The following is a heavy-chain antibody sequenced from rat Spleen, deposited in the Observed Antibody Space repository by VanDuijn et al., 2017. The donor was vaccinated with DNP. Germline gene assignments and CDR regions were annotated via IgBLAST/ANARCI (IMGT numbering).Heavy chain of an antibody. D-gene: IGHD1-12*01. CDR3: ARHRTIMPYYYAMDA. V-gene: IGHV5-25*01. Sequence: EVQLVESGGGLVQPGRSLKLSCAASGFTYSNYVMAWVRQAPTKGLEWVASISTGGGNTYYRDSVKGRFTISRDNAKSTLYLQMNSLRSEDTATYYCARHRTIMPYYYAMDAWGQGASVTVSS. J-gene: IGHJ4*01. CDR2: ISTGGGNT. CDR1: GFTYSNYV.